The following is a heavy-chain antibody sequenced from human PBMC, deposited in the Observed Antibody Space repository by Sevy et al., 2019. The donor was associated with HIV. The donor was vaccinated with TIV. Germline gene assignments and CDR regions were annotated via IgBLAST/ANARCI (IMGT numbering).Heavy chain of an antibody. D-gene: IGHD6-13*01. CDR2: IYYSGST. CDR1: GGSISSSSYY. V-gene: IGHV4-39*01. J-gene: IGHJ6*03. CDR3: ARHGMIGSSPDRYYYYMDV. Sequence: SETLSLTCTVSGGSISSSSYYWGWIRQPPGKGLEWIGSIYYSGSTYYNPSLKSRVTISVDTSKNQFSLKLSSVTAADTAVYYCARHGMIGSSPDRYYYYMDVWGKGTTVTVSS.